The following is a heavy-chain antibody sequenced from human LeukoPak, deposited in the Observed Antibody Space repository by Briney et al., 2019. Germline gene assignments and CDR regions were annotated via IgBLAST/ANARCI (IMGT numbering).Heavy chain of an antibody. CDR3: ARDRRVTYYYFDY. Sequence: GASVKVSCKASGYTFTSYAMHWVRQAPGQRLEWMGWINAGNGNTKYSQKFRGRVTITRDTSASTAYMELSSLRSEDAAVYYCARDRRVTYYYFDYWGQGTLVTVSS. V-gene: IGHV1-3*01. J-gene: IGHJ4*02. CDR1: GYTFTSYA. D-gene: IGHD2-21*02. CDR2: INAGNGNT.